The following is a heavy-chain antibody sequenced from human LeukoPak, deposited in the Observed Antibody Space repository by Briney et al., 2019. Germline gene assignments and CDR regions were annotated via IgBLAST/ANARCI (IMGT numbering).Heavy chain of an antibody. CDR2: INPNSGGT. CDR3: ARVGYYDSSGYGPYDAFDI. Sequence: GASVKVSCKASGYTFTGYYMHWVRQAPGQGLEWMGWINPNSGGTNYAQKFQGWVTMTRDTSISTAYMELSRLRSDDTAVYYCARVGYYDSSGYGPYDAFDIWGQGTMVTVSS. J-gene: IGHJ3*02. CDR1: GYTFTGYY. V-gene: IGHV1-2*04. D-gene: IGHD3-22*01.